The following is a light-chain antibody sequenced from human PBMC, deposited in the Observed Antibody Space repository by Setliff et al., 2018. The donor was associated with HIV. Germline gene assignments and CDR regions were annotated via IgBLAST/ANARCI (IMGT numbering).Light chain of an antibody. CDR2: EVN. CDR1: SSDVGNYNY. J-gene: IGLJ1*01. Sequence: QSALTQPASVSGSPGQSITISCTGTSSDVGNYNYVSWYQQHPGKTPKLMIYEVNNRPSGVSNRFSGSKSGNTASLTTSGLQAEDEADYYCCSNTGSNTYVFGTGTKVTVL. CDR3: CSNTGSNTYV. V-gene: IGLV2-14*01.